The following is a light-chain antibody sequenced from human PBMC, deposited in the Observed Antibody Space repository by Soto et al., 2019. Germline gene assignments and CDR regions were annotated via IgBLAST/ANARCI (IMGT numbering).Light chain of an antibody. J-gene: IGKJ2*01. CDR3: QQYVSSPYT. V-gene: IGKV3-20*01. Sequence: EIVLTQSPGTLSLSPGERAALSCRASQSFSSNYFAWFQQKPGQAPRLLIYGESSRATGIPDRFSGSGSGKDFTLTISRLEPEDFAVYYCQQYVSSPYTFGQGTKMEIK. CDR2: GES. CDR1: QSFSSNY.